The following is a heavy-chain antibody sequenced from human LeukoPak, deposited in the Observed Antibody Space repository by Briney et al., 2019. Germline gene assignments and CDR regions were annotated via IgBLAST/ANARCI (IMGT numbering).Heavy chain of an antibody. CDR2: VRNKPNGYTT. V-gene: IGHV3-72*01. D-gene: IGHD4-17*01. Sequence: GGSLRLSCAASGFSISDHYMDWVRQAPGKGLEWVGRVRNKPNGYTTDYGTSVKGRFTISRDDSKNSLYLQMNSLTSEDTAVYYCTRVRHGDYFDYWGEGTLVSVSS. CDR3: TRVRHGDYFDY. J-gene: IGHJ4*02. CDR1: GFSISDHY.